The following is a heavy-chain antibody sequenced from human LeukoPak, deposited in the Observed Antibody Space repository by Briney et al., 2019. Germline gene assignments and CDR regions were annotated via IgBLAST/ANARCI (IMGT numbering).Heavy chain of an antibody. V-gene: IGHV3-23*01. Sequence: GGSLRLSCAASGFTFSSYAMNWVRQAPGTGLEWISGISGSGGNTYYADSVKGRFTISRDNSKNTLYLQMNSLRAEDTAVYYCARGLDNDFWSGFRYGLDVWGQGTTVTVYS. J-gene: IGHJ6*02. CDR1: GFTFSSYA. CDR2: ISGSGGNT. CDR3: ARGLDNDFWSGFRYGLDV. D-gene: IGHD3-3*01.